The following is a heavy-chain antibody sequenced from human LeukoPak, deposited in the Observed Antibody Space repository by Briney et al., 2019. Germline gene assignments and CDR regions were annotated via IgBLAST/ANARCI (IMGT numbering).Heavy chain of an antibody. CDR3: AKDEYSSYMDV. Sequence: PGGSLRLSCAASGFTFDDYAMHWVRQAPGKGLEWVSLISWDGGGTYYADSVKGRFTISRDNSKNSLYLQMNSLRAEDTALYYCAKDEYSSYMDVWGKGTTVTVSS. CDR1: GFTFDDYA. CDR2: ISWDGGGT. J-gene: IGHJ6*03. D-gene: IGHD3-22*01. V-gene: IGHV3-43D*03.